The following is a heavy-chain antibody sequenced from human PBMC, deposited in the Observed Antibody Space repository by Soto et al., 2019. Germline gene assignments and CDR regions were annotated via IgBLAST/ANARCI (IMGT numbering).Heavy chain of an antibody. V-gene: IGHV1-2*02. Sequence: GASVKVSCNASAYSFIGYYMHWVRQAPGQGLEWMGWINPKSGVTNYAQKYQGMVTMTRDTSNTTANIELSSLRSYDTALHYSARGDVKWVDPSIEGSLVTVSS. D-gene: IGHD2-21*02. J-gene: IGHJ5*02. CDR1: AYSFIGYY. CDR3: ARGDVKWVDP. CDR2: INPKSGVT.